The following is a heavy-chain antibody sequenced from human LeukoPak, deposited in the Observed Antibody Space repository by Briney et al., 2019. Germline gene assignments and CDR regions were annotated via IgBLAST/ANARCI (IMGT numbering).Heavy chain of an antibody. CDR3: ATYTGSNAFDI. CDR1: GGSISSGDYY. CDR2: IYYSGST. Sequence: SETLSLTCTVSGGSISSGDYYWSWIRQLPGKGLEWIGYIYYSGSTYYNPSLKSRVTISVDTSKNQFSLKLSSVTAADTAVYYCATYTGSNAFDIWGQGTMVTVSS. J-gene: IGHJ3*02. V-gene: IGHV4-30-4*01. D-gene: IGHD2-15*01.